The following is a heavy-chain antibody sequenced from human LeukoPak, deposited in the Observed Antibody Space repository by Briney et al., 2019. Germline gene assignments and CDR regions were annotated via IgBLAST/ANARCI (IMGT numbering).Heavy chain of an antibody. D-gene: IGHD1-26*01. J-gene: IGHJ4*02. Sequence: GGSLGLSCVASGFSFRNYAIHWVRQAPGKGLEYVSVINTDGRITYYADSVKGRFTISRDNSKNSVYLQMDSLRGEDMAVYYCTRDGGSFCDFDYWGQGALVTVSS. V-gene: IGHV3-64*02. CDR2: INTDGRIT. CDR1: GFSFRNYA. CDR3: TRDGGSFCDFDY.